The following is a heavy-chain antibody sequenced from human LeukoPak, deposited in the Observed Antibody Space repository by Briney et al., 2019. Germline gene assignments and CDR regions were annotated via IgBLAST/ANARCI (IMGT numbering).Heavy chain of an antibody. V-gene: IGHV3-23*01. CDR3: AKDGGGIAAVFDY. J-gene: IGHJ4*02. CDR1: GFTFSNYA. CDR2: ISGSGGST. D-gene: IGHD6-13*01. Sequence: GGSLRLSCVGSGFTFSNYAMSWVRQAPGKGLEWVSAISGSGGSTYYADSVKGRFTISRDNSKNTLCLQMNSLRAEDTAVYYCAKDGGGIAAVFDYWGQGTLVTVSS.